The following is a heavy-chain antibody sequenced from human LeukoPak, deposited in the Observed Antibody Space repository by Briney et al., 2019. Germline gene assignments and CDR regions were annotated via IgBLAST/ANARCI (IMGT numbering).Heavy chain of an antibody. J-gene: IGHJ5*02. V-gene: IGHV1-18*01. Sequence: GASVKVSCTASGYXFTSYGISWVRQAPGQGLEWMGWISAYNGNTNYAQKLQSRVTMTTDTSTSTAYMELRSLRSDDTAVYYCARDLIHDILTGYYNGGLNWFDPWGQGTLVTVSS. CDR1: GYXFTSYG. CDR3: ARDLIHDILTGYYNGGLNWFDP. D-gene: IGHD3-9*01. CDR2: ISAYNGNT.